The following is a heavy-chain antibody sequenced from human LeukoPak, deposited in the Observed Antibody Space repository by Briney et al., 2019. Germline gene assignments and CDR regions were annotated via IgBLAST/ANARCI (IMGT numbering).Heavy chain of an antibody. CDR1: GFTFSSYW. J-gene: IGHJ4*02. CDR3: AREGPRGNSQFDY. Sequence: GSLRLSCAASGFTFSSYWMHWVRQAPGKGLVWVSRINSDGSSTSYADSVKGRFSISRDNSKNTLYLQMNSLRAEDTAIYYCAREGPRGNSQFDYWGQGTLVTVSS. V-gene: IGHV3-74*01. D-gene: IGHD2/OR15-2a*01. CDR2: INSDGSST.